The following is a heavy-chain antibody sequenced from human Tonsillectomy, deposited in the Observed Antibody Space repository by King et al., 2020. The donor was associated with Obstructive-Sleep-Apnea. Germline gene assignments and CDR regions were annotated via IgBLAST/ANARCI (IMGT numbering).Heavy chain of an antibody. CDR2: IRYDGSNK. CDR3: AKSSVGATDDYFDY. J-gene: IGHJ4*02. Sequence: VQLVESGGGVVQPGRSLRLSCAASGFTFSSYGMHWVRQAPGKGLEWVAFIRYDGSNKYYADSVKGRFTISRDNSKNTLYLQMNSLRAEDTAVYYCAKSSVGATDDYFDYWGQGTLVTVSS. CDR1: GFTFSSYG. V-gene: IGHV3-30*02. D-gene: IGHD1-26*01.